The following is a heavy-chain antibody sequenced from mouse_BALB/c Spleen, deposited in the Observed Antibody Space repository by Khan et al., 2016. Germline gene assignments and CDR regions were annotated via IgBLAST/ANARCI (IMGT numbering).Heavy chain of an antibody. CDR2: INPDSSTI. V-gene: IGHV4-1*02. CDR3: ASTVWYFDV. CDR1: GFDFSRYW. Sequence: EVKLLESGGGLVQPGGSLKLSCAASGFDFSRYWMSWVRQAPGKGLEWIGEINPDSSTINYTPSLKDQFIIPSDNAKNTLDLQMSKVRSADTALYYCASTVWYFDVWGAGTTVTVSS. J-gene: IGHJ1*01.